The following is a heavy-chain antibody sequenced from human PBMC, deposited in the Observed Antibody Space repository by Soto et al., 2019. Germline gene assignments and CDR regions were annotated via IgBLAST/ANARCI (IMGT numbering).Heavy chain of an antibody. D-gene: IGHD3-3*01. CDR2: IHYSGST. CDR3: ASGVTIFGVGRRYFYYGMDI. Sequence: SETLSLTCSVSGDSVSDGSNYWSWIRQPPGKGLEWIGYIHYSGSTHYNPSLKSRVTKSLDKSKKQISLKLNSGTAADTAVYYCASGVTIFGVGRRYFYYGMDIWGQGTTVTVSS. V-gene: IGHV4-61*01. J-gene: IGHJ6*02. CDR1: GDSVSDGSNY.